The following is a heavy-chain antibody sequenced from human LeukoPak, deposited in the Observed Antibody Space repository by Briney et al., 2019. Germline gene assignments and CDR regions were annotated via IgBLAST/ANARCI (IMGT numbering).Heavy chain of an antibody. CDR2: INWNGGST. CDR3: ARDEVLRDYYYYMDV. Sequence: PGGSLRLSCAASGFTFNDYGMSWVRQAPGKGLEWVSGINWNGGSTGFADSVKGRFTISRDNAKNSLYLQMNSLRAEDTALYYCARDEVLRDYYYYMDVWGKGTTVTVSS. J-gene: IGHJ6*03. V-gene: IGHV3-20*04. CDR1: GFTFNDYG.